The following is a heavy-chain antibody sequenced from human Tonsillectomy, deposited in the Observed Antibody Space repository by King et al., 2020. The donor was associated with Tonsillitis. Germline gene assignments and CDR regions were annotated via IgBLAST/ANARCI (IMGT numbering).Heavy chain of an antibody. V-gene: IGHV3-15*01. J-gene: IGHJ4*02. CDR1: GFTFSNAW. D-gene: IGHD3-9*01. Sequence: VQLVESGGGLVKPGGSLRLSCAASGFTFSNAWMSWVRQAPGKGLEWVGRIKSKTDGGTTDYAAPVKGRFTIPRDDSKNTLYLQMNSLKTEDTAVYYCTTEVYYDILTGYFENFDYWGQGTLVTVSS. CDR2: IKSKTDGGTT. CDR3: TTEVYYDILTGYFENFDY.